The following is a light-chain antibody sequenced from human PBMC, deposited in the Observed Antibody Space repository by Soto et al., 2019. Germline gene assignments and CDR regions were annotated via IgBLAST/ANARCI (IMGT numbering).Light chain of an antibody. Sequence: QSALTQPASVSGSPGQSITISCTGTSSDVGAYDYVSWYQQHPGNAPKLLIYEVTHRPSGVSDRFSGSKSGNTAPLTISGLRAEDEADFYCSSYTSTNTLVFGTGTKLTVL. CDR1: SSDVGAYDY. J-gene: IGLJ1*01. V-gene: IGLV2-14*01. CDR3: SSYTSTNTLV. CDR2: EVT.